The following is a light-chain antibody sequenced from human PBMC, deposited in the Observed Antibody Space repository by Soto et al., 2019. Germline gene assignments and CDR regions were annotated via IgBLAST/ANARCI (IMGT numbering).Light chain of an antibody. CDR2: DAS. Sequence: DIQMTQSPSSLSASVGDRVTITCQASQDISNYLNWCQQKPGKAPKLLIYDASNLETGVPSRFSGSGSGTEFTLTISSLQPDDFATYYCQQYNSYWTFGQGTKVDIK. V-gene: IGKV1-33*01. J-gene: IGKJ1*01. CDR1: QDISNY. CDR3: QQYNSYWT.